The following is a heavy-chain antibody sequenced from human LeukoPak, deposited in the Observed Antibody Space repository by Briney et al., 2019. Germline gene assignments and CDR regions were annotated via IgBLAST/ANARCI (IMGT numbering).Heavy chain of an antibody. J-gene: IGHJ6*03. CDR2: ISYDGSNK. Sequence: GGSLRLSCAASGFTFSSYAMHWVRQAPGKGLEWVAVISYDGSNKYYADSVKGRFTISRDNSKNTLYLQMNSLRAEDTAVYYCARGVDSTVTTEDYYYMDVWGKGTTVTVSS. D-gene: IGHD4-17*01. CDR1: GFTFSSYA. CDR3: ARGVDSTVTTEDYYYMDV. V-gene: IGHV3-30*04.